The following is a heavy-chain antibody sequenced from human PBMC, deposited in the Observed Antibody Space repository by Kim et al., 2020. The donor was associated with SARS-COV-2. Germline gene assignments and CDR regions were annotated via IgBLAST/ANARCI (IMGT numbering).Heavy chain of an antibody. J-gene: IGHJ6*02. Sequence: GGSLRLSCAASGFTFSNAWMSWVRQAPGKGLEWVGRIKSKTDGGTTDYAAPVKGRFTISRDDSKNTLNLQMNSLKTEDTAVYYCTTTRGHYYGSGSYYGGYYYCVVDVWGQGTTVTVSS. CDR2: IKSKTDGGTT. CDR1: GFTFSNAW. CDR3: TTTRGHYYGSGSYYGGYYYCVVDV. V-gene: IGHV3-15*01. D-gene: IGHD3-10*01.